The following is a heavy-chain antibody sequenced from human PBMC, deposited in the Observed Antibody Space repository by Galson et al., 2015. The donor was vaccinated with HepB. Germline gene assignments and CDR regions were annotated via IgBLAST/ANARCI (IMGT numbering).Heavy chain of an antibody. V-gene: IGHV3-7*01. Sequence: SLRLSCAASGFTFSNYWMNWVRQAPGKGLEWVANMKQDGSEKHYVESVEGRFTISRDNAKNSVALQMSSLRAEDTAVYYCARASYGDWGSDAFDIWGQGTMVTVSS. J-gene: IGHJ3*02. CDR1: GFTFSNYW. CDR2: MKQDGSEK. CDR3: ARASYGDWGSDAFDI. D-gene: IGHD4-17*01.